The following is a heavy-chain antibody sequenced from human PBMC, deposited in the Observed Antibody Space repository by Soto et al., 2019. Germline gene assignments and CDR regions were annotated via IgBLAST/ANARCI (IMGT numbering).Heavy chain of an antibody. J-gene: IGHJ6*02. CDR2: ISASGGST. D-gene: IGHD3-10*01. CDR3: AKDMRGSGRYYIYGMDV. CDR1: GFTFTNYA. V-gene: IGHV3-23*01. Sequence: EVQLLESGGGLVQPGGSLRLSCAASGFTFTNYAMTWVRQAPGKGLEWVSTISASGGSTYHADSVKGRFTISRDNSRNSRSMQMNSLRDEETAADCCAKDMRGSGRYYIYGMDVWGQGTTVTVS.